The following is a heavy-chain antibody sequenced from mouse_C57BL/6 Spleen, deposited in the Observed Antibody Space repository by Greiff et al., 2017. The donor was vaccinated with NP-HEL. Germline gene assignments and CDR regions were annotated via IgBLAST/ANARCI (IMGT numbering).Heavy chain of an antibody. D-gene: IGHD1-1*01. CDR3: AREEVFITTVVATSDFDY. CDR2: INPSSGYT. CDR1: GYTFTSYT. Sequence: VQLQQSGAELARPGASVKMSCKASGYTFTSYTMHWVKQRPGQGLEWIGYINPSSGYTKYNQKFKDKATLTADKSSSTAYMQLSSLTSEDSAVYYGAREEVFITTVVATSDFDYWGQGTTLTVSS. J-gene: IGHJ2*01. V-gene: IGHV1-4*01.